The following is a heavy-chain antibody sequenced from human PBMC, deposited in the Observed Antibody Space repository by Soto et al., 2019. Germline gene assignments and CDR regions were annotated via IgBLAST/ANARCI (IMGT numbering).Heavy chain of an antibody. Sequence: PGGSLRLSCAASGFTVSSNYMSWVRQAPGKGLEWVSVISGSGGSTYFADSVKGRFTISRDNSKNTLYLQMNSLRAEDTAVYYCARHGGGIFGVVIMNWFDPWGQGTLVTVSS. CDR3: ARHGGGIFGVVIMNWFDP. D-gene: IGHD3-3*01. CDR2: ISGSGGST. V-gene: IGHV3-23*01. J-gene: IGHJ5*02. CDR1: GFTVSSNY.